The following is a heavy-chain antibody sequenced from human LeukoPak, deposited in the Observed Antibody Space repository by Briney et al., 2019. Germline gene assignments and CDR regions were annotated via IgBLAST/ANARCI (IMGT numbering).Heavy chain of an antibody. D-gene: IGHD2-15*01. CDR1: GGSISSSSYY. CDR2: IYYSGST. J-gene: IGHJ4*02. CDR3: ARLDLRRDSYCSGGSCYRFDY. V-gene: IGHV4-39*01. Sequence: SETLSLTCTVSGGSISSSSYYWGWIRQPPGKGLEWIGSIYYSGSTYQNPSLKSRVTISVDTSKNQFALKLSSVTAADTAVYYCARLDLRRDSYCSGGSCYRFDYWGQGTLVTVSS.